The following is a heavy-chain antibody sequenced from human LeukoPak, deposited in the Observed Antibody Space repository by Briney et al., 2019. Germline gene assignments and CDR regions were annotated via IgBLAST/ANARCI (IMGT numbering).Heavy chain of an antibody. CDR3: AKGKGGITYFHF. D-gene: IGHD3-16*01. CDR2: ISWNSDSM. CDR1: GFIFDDYV. Sequence: GGSLRLSCAASGFIFDDYVMHWVRQAPGKGLEWVSGISWNSDSMGYADSVKGRFTISRDNAKNSLYLQINSLRAEDTAFYYCAKGKGGITYFHFWGQGTLVTVSS. J-gene: IGHJ4*02. V-gene: IGHV3-9*01.